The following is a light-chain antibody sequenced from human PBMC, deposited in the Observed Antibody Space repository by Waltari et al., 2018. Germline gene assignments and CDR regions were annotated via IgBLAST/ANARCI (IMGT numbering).Light chain of an antibody. J-gene: IGLJ1*01. CDR2: YDR. V-gene: IGLV3-21*04. Sequence: SYVVTQPPSVSVAPGETATITCGGDNIGTYSVHWYQQKAGQDPVLVSFYDRDRPSGIPDRVSGANSGNTATLTISRVEAGDEARYYCHVWHPHVDPGVFGTGTEVTVL. CDR3: HVWHPHVDPGV. CDR1: NIGTYS.